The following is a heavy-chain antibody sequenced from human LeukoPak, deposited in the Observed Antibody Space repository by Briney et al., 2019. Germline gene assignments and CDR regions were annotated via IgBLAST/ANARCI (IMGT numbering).Heavy chain of an antibody. Sequence: SETLSLTCTVSGDSISSSSYYWGWIRQPPGKGLEWIGSIYYSGSTYYNPSLKSRVTISVDTSKNQFSLKLSSVTAADTAVYYCARRDSRVNDYWGQGTLVTVSS. V-gene: IGHV4-39*01. J-gene: IGHJ4*02. CDR3: ARRDSRVNDY. D-gene: IGHD3-22*01. CDR2: IYYSGST. CDR1: GDSISSSSYY.